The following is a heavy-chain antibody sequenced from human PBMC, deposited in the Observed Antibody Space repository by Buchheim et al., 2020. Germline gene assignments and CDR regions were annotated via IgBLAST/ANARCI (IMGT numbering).Heavy chain of an antibody. J-gene: IGHJ5*02. CDR2: ISSGSTYM. Sequence: EVQLVESGGGLVKPGGSLRLSCAASGFTFSSYAMNWVRQAPGKGLEWVSSISSGSTYMYYTDSVKGRFTISRDNAKNSLYLQMNSLRAEDTAVYYCARDKSGSSWSGGKGNWFDPWGQGT. D-gene: IGHD6-13*01. CDR1: GFTFSSYA. V-gene: IGHV3-21*01. CDR3: ARDKSGSSWSGGKGNWFDP.